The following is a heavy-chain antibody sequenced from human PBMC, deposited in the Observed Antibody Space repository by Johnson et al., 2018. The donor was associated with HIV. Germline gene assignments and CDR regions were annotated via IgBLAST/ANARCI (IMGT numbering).Heavy chain of an antibody. CDR3: TREVGEDDYYDSGGDAFDI. J-gene: IGHJ3*02. CDR1: GFAFSSYA. Sequence: QVTLVESGGGVVQPWRSLRLSCAASGFAFSSYAMHWVRQSPGKGLEWVAVISFDGSNKYYADSVKGRFSISRDNPKNTLYLQMNSLRAEDTAVYYCTREVGEDDYYDSGGDAFDIWGQGTMVTVSS. V-gene: IGHV3-30*04. CDR2: ISFDGSNK. D-gene: IGHD3-22*01.